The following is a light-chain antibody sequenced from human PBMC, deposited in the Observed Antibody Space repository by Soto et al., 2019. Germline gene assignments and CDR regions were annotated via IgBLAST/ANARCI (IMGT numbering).Light chain of an antibody. CDR1: SSDVGGYNY. CDR3: SSYTSSSTDV. Sequence: QSALTQPASVSGSPGQSITIFCTGTSSDVGGYNYVSWYQQHPGKAPKLMIYDVSNRPSGVSNRFSGSKSGNTASLTISGLQAEDEADYYCSSYTSSSTDVFGTGTKLTAL. J-gene: IGLJ1*01. V-gene: IGLV2-14*01. CDR2: DVS.